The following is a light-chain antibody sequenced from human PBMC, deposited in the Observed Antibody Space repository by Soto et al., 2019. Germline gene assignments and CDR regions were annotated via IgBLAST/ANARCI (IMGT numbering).Light chain of an antibody. CDR2: DAS. V-gene: IGKV3-11*01. Sequence: IVLTQSPATLSLSPGERATLSCRASQSVSSYLAWYQQKPGQAPRLLIYDASNRATGIPARFGGSGSGTDFTLTISILEPEDFAVYYCQQRSNWLISFGQGTRLEIK. CDR1: QSVSSY. CDR3: QQRSNWLIS. J-gene: IGKJ5*01.